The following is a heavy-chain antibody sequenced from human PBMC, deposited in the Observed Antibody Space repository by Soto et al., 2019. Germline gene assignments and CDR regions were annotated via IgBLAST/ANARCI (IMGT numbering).Heavy chain of an antibody. Sequence: EASVKVSCKASGGTFSSYAISWVRQAPGQGLEWMGRIIPILGIANYAQKFQGRVTITADKSTSTAYMELSSLRSEDTAVYYCARGANFWSGLQHHYYMDVWGKGTTVTVSS. CDR1: GGTFSSYA. CDR2: IIPILGIA. CDR3: ARGANFWSGLQHHYYMDV. D-gene: IGHD3-3*01. V-gene: IGHV1-69*04. J-gene: IGHJ6*03.